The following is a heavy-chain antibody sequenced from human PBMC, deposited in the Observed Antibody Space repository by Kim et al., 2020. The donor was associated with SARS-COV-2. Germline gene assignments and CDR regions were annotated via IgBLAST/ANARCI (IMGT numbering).Heavy chain of an antibody. CDR1: GYSFTGYH. CDR2: INPHSGGT. J-gene: IGHJ4*02. D-gene: IGHD6-25*01. V-gene: IGHV1-2*06. Sequence: SVKVSCKASGYSFTGYHLHWVRQAPGQGLEWMGRINPHSGGTNYAEKFQGRVTMTRDTSISAAYMELTRLSSDDTAVYYCARETATTKAVDYWGQGTLVTVSS. CDR3: ARETATTKAVDY.